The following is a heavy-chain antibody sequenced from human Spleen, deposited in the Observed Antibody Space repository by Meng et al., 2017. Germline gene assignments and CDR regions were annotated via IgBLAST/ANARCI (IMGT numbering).Heavy chain of an antibody. J-gene: IGHJ4*02. CDR2: INHSGST. D-gene: IGHD2-21*01. Sequence: QVEGQGGGAGLLEASETLCLNCAVYGGSFSGYYWSWIRQPPGKGLEWIGEINHSGSTNYNPSLKSRITISVDKPKNQFSLTLSFVTAADTAAYYCTKNDFYCLGYWGQGTLVTVSS. CDR1: GGSFSGYY. V-gene: IGHV4-34*01. CDR3: TKNDFYCLGY.